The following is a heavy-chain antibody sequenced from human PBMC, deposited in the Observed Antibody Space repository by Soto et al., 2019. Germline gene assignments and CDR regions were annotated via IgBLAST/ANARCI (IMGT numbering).Heavy chain of an antibody. CDR1: GGTFSIYT. J-gene: IGHJ4*02. CDR2: IIPILGIA. CDR3: ARGIAAAGRFDY. D-gene: IGHD6-13*01. V-gene: IGHV1-69*02. Sequence: SVKVSCKASGGTFSIYTISWVRQAPGQGLEWMGRIIPILGIANYAQKFQGRVTITADKSTSTAYMELSSLRSEDTAVYYCARGIAAAGRFDYWGQGTLVTVSS.